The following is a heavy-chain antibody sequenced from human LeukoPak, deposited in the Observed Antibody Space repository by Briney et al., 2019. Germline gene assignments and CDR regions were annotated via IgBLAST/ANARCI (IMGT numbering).Heavy chain of an antibody. V-gene: IGHV1-8*01. D-gene: IGHD3-22*01. CDR3: AGSSSGYYATPVDYFDY. Sequence: ASVKVSCKSSVYIFTRYDIKWVRQATGKAREGMGWMNSNSGNTGYAQKVQGRVTMTRNTSISTAYMELSSLRSDDTAVDYCAGSSSGYYATPVDYFDYWGQGTLVTVSS. J-gene: IGHJ4*02. CDR1: VYIFTRYD. CDR2: MNSNSGNT.